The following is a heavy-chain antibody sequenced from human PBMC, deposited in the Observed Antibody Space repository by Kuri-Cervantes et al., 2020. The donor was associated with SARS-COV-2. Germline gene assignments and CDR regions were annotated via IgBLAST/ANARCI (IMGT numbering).Heavy chain of an antibody. CDR3: ARARGPDAFDI. J-gene: IGHJ3*02. Sequence: SVKVSCKASGVTFSIFDMSWVRLAPGQGPEWMGRIIGMTGTVHYAQNFKDRVTITADASTSTAYMELSSLRSEDTAVYYCARARGPDAFDIWGQGTMVTVSS. CDR1: GVTFSIFD. CDR2: IIGMTGTV. V-gene: IGHV1-69*11.